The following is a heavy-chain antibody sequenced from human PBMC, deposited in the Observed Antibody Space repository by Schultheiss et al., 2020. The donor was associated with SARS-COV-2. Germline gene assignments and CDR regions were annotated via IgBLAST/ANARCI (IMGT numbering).Heavy chain of an antibody. V-gene: IGHV3-21*04. Sequence: GESLKISCAASGFTFSSYSMNWVRQAPGKGLEWVSSISSSSSYIYYADSVKGRFTISRDNAKNSLYLQMYSLRAEDTAIYYCAKEPLAIGVASITDGRDYWGQGTLVTVSS. CDR2: ISSSSSYI. CDR1: GFTFSSYS. D-gene: IGHD5-24*01. CDR3: AKEPLAIGVASITDGRDY. J-gene: IGHJ4*02.